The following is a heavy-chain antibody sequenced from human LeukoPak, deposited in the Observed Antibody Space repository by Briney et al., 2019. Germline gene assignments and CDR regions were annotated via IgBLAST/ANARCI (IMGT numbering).Heavy chain of an antibody. Sequence: ASVKVSCKASGYTFTSYGISWVRQAPGQGLEGMGWISAYNGNTNYAQKLQGRVTMTTDTSTSTAYMELRSLRSDDTAVYYCARGSREYQLLWNNDAFDIWGQGTMVTVSS. V-gene: IGHV1-18*01. CDR1: GYTFTSYG. CDR2: ISAYNGNT. CDR3: ARGSREYQLLWNNDAFDI. D-gene: IGHD2-2*01. J-gene: IGHJ3*02.